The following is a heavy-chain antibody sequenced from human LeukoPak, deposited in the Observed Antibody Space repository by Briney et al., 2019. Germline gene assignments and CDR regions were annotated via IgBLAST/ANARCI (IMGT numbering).Heavy chain of an antibody. Sequence: GESLKISCKGSGYSFTSYWIGWVRQMPGKGLEWMGIIYPGDSDTRYSPSFQGQVTISADKSISTAHLQWSSLKASDTAMYYCARGQGIPTTGTGYYFDYWGQGTLVTVSS. CDR3: ARGQGIPTTGTGYYFDY. CDR1: GYSFTSYW. J-gene: IGHJ4*02. V-gene: IGHV5-51*01. CDR2: IYPGDSDT. D-gene: IGHD1-14*01.